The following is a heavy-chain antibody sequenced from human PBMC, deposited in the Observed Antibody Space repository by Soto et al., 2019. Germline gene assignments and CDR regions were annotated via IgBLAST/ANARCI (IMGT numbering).Heavy chain of an antibody. CDR2: IYYSGST. Sequence: SETLSLTCTVSGGSISSSSYYWGWIRQPPGKGLEWIGSIYYSGSTYYNPSLKSRVTISVYTSKNQFSLKLSSVTAADTAVYYCARRGQRLVRYYYYYGMDVWDQETTGTVSS. J-gene: IGHJ6*02. D-gene: IGHD6-13*01. CDR1: GGSISSSSYY. V-gene: IGHV4-39*01. CDR3: ARRGQRLVRYYYYYGMDV.